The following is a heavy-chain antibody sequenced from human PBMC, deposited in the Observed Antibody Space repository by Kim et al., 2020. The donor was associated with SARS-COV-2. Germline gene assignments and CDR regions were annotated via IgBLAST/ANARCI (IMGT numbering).Heavy chain of an antibody. V-gene: IGHV3-23*01. Sequence: GGSLRLSCAASGFTFSSYAMSWVRQAPGKGLEWVSSISGSGGSTYYADSVKGRFTISRENSKNTLYLQMNNLRAEDTAVYYCAKDLGYDILTGQDWGQGTLVTVSS. CDR1: GFTFSSYA. J-gene: IGHJ4*02. CDR3: AKDLGYDILTGQD. D-gene: IGHD3-9*01. CDR2: ISGSGGST.